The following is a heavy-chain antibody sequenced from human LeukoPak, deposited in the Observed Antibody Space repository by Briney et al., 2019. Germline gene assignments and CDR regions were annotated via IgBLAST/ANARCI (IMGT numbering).Heavy chain of an antibody. CDR3: ARDTPHIYYDSSGYYFDY. CDR1: GGTFSSYA. Sequence: SVKVSCKASGGTFSSYAISWVRQAPGQGLEWMGRIIPIFGTANYAQKFQGRVTITTDESTSTAYMELSSLRSEDTAVYYCARDTPHIYYDSSGYYFDYWGQGTLVTASS. V-gene: IGHV1-69*05. CDR2: IIPIFGTA. D-gene: IGHD3-22*01. J-gene: IGHJ4*02.